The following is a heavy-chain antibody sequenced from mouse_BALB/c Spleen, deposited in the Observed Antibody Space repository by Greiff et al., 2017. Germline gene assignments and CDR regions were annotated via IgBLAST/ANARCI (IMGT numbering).Heavy chain of an antibody. V-gene: IGHV5-17*02. CDR3: ARSQYPDYYAMDY. D-gene: IGHD6-1*01. CDR2: ISSGSSTI. Sequence: EVKLMESGGGLVQPGGSRKLSCAASGFTFSSFGMHWVRQAPEKGLEWVAYISSGSSTIYYADTVKGRFTISRDNPKNTLFLQMTSLRSEDTAMYYCARSQYPDYYAMDYWGQGTSVTVSS. J-gene: IGHJ4*01. CDR1: GFTFSSFG.